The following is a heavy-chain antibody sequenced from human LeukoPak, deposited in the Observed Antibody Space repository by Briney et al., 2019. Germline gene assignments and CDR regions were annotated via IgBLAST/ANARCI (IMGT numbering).Heavy chain of an antibody. CDR2: IYHSGST. CDR3: ARVPAIEWEPRIYYFDY. V-gene: IGHV4-38-2*02. CDR1: GYSISSGYY. J-gene: IGHJ4*02. D-gene: IGHD1-26*01. Sequence: RPSETLSLTCTVSGYSISSGYYWGWIRQRPGKGLEWIGSIYHSGSTYYNPSLKSRVTISVDTSKNQFSLKLSSVTAADTAVYYCARVPAIEWEPRIYYFDYLGQGTLVTLSS.